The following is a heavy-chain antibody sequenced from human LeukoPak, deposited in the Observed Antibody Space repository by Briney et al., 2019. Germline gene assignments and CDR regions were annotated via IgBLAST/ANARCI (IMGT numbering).Heavy chain of an antibody. J-gene: IGHJ4*02. V-gene: IGHV4-4*02. CDR3: ASGSKWELVLMNY. D-gene: IGHD1-26*01. CDR1: GGSISSSNW. CDR2: IYHSGST. Sequence: PSETLSLTCAISGGSISSSNWWSWVRQPPGKGLEWIGEIYHSGSTNYNPSLKSRVTISVDKSKNQFSLKLSSVTAADTAVYYCASGSKWELVLMNYWGQGTLVTVSS.